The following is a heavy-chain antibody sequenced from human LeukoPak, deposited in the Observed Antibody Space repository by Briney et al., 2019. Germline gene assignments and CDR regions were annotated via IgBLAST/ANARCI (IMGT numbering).Heavy chain of an antibody. CDR1: GGSFSGYY. D-gene: IGHD2-2*01. J-gene: IGHJ3*02. V-gene: IGHV4-39*01. CDR3: ARDSSSSDAFDI. Sequence: SETLSLTCGVYGGSFSGYYWGWIRQPPGKGLEWIGSIYYSGGTYYNPSLKSRVTISVDTSKNQFSLKLSSVTAADTAVYYCARDSSSSDAFDIWGQGTMVTVSS. CDR2: IYYSGGT.